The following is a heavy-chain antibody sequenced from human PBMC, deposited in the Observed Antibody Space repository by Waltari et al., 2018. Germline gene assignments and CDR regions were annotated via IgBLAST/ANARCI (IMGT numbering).Heavy chain of an antibody. CDR3: ATSQYSSSSSFDY. CDR2: ISSSSSTI. CDR1: GFTFSSYS. J-gene: IGHJ4*02. Sequence: EVQLVASGGGLVQPGGSLRISCAASGFTFSSYSMHWVGKSPGKGLEWVSYISSSSSTIYYADSVKGRFTISRDNAKNSLYLQMNSLRAEDTAVYYCATSQYSSSSSFDYWGQGTLVTVSS. V-gene: IGHV3-48*01. D-gene: IGHD6-6*01.